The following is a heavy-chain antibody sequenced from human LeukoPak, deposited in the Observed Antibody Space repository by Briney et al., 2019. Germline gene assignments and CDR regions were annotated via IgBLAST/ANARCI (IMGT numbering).Heavy chain of an antibody. CDR1: GGFISSGNYY. CDR3: ARSYYYHPIIRSDAFDV. V-gene: IGHV4-61*02. J-gene: IGHJ3*01. Sequence: PSETLSLTCTVSGGFISSGNYYWSWIRQPAGKGLEWIGRIYSSGSTNYNPSLKSRVTISVDTSKNQFSLKLTSVTAADTAVYYCARSYYYHPIIRSDAFDVWGQGTMVTVSS. CDR2: IYSSGST. D-gene: IGHD3-10*01.